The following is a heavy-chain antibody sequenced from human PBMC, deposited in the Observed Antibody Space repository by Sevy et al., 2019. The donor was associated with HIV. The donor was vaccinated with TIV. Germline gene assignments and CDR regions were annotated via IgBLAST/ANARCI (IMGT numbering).Heavy chain of an antibody. CDR2: IPSDGRNK. CDR1: GFTFSRYA. D-gene: IGHD3-16*02. Sequence: GGSLRLSCAASGFTFSRYAMNWVRQAPGKGLEWVAVIPSDGRNKYYADSVKARFTISRDNSKNTLYLQMNSLRSEDTALYYCARDKGESSSSFLGELSYWGQGTLVTVSS. V-gene: IGHV3-30*04. J-gene: IGHJ4*02. CDR3: ARDKGESSSSFLGELSY.